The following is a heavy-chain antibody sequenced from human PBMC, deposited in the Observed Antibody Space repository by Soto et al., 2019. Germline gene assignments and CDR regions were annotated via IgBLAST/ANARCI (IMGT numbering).Heavy chain of an antibody. Sequence: GGSLRLSCAASGFTFSSYAMSWVRQAPGKGLEWVSAISGSGGSTYYADSVKGRFSISRDNSKNTLYLQMNSLRAEDTAVYYCAKDSGTTVTTDYLDYWGQGTLVTVSS. CDR1: GFTFSSYA. CDR3: AKDSGTTVTTDYLDY. J-gene: IGHJ4*02. CDR2: ISGSGGST. V-gene: IGHV3-23*01. D-gene: IGHD4-17*01.